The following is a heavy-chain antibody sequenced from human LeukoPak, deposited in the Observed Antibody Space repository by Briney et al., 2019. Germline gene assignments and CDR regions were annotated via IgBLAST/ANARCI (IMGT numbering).Heavy chain of an antibody. D-gene: IGHD5-18*01. CDR1: GYHFTSYW. V-gene: IGHV5-51*01. Sequence: RGGPLEISWKASGYHFTSYWIGWVRQLPGKGLEWMGIIDPSYSQPRYPPSFQGQVTISVDKSLTTADLQWNSLKASDTVMYYCARQTAMGRSGDYWGQGTLVTVSS. CDR2: IDPSYSQP. CDR3: ARQTAMGRSGDY. J-gene: IGHJ4*02.